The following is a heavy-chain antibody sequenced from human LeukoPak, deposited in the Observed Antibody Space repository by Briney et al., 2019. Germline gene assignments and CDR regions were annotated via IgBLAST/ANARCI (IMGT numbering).Heavy chain of an antibody. V-gene: IGHV5-51*01. Sequence: GESLKISCKGSGYSFTSYWIGWVRQMPGKGLEWMGIIYPGDSDPRYSPSFQGQVTISADKSISTAYLQWSSLRASDTAVYYCARLESSGFYYVNYWGQGTLVTVSS. CDR1: GYSFTSYW. J-gene: IGHJ4*02. D-gene: IGHD3-22*01. CDR3: ARLESSGFYYVNY. CDR2: IYPGDSDP.